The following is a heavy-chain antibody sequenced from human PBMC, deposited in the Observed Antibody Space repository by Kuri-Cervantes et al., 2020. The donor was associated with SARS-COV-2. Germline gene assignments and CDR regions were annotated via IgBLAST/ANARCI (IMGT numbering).Heavy chain of an antibody. V-gene: IGHV3-30*19. CDR3: ARERTGDAFDI. CDR1: GFTFSSYG. CDR2: ISYDGSNK. J-gene: IGHJ3*02. Sequence: GESLKISCAASGFTFSSYGMHWVRQAPGKGLEWVAVISYDGSNKYYADSVKGRFTISRDNSKNTLYLQMNSLRAEDTAVYYCARERTGDAFDIWGQGTMVTVSS. D-gene: IGHD3-10*01.